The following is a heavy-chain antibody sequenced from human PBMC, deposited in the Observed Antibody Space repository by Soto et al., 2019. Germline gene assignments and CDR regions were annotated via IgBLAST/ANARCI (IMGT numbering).Heavy chain of an antibody. Sequence: PSVIQSHTYSVAYGYISSLDYYRNLIRQPPGKGLEWIGHIYYSGSTYYNPSLKSRVTISVDTSKNQFSLKLSSVTAADTDVYYCARGPTDTVAYWGQGTLVTVSS. V-gene: IGHV4-31*03. CDR1: YGYISSLDYY. D-gene: IGHD1-1*01. CDR3: ARGPTDTVAY. CDR2: IYYSGST. J-gene: IGHJ4*02.